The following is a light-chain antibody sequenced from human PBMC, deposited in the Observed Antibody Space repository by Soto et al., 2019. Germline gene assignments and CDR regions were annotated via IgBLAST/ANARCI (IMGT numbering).Light chain of an antibody. Sequence: QSVLTQPASVSGSPGQSITISCTGTSSGVGSYNLVSWYQQHPGKAPKLMIYEGSKRPSGVSNRFSGSKSGNTASLTISGRQAEDEADYYCCSYSRSSPHWVFGGGTKVTVL. J-gene: IGLJ3*02. V-gene: IGLV2-23*01. CDR1: SSGVGSYNL. CDR3: CSYSRSSPHWV. CDR2: EGS.